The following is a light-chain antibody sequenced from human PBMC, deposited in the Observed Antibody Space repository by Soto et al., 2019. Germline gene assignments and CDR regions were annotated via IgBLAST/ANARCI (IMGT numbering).Light chain of an antibody. CDR3: QTWGTGTWV. Sequence: QAVVTQSPSASASLGASVRLTCTLSRGHSSYAIAWHQQQPEKGPRYLMKVDSDGSHIKGDGIPDRFSGSSSGAERYLTISSLQSEDEADYYCQTWGTGTWVFGGGTKVTVL. V-gene: IGLV4-69*01. CDR2: VDSDGSH. CDR1: RGHSSYA. J-gene: IGLJ3*02.